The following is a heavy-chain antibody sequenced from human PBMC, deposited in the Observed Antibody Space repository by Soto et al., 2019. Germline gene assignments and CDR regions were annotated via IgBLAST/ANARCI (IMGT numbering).Heavy chain of an antibody. CDR3: AKAPRPYCSGGSCSAYFDY. Sequence: GGSLRLSCAASGFTFSSYAMSWVRQAPGKGLEWVSAISGSSGSTYYADSVKGRFTISRDNSKNTLYLQMNSLRAEDTAVYYCAKAPRPYCSGGSCSAYFDYWGQGTLVTVSS. CDR2: ISGSSGST. D-gene: IGHD2-15*01. CDR1: GFTFSSYA. J-gene: IGHJ4*02. V-gene: IGHV3-23*01.